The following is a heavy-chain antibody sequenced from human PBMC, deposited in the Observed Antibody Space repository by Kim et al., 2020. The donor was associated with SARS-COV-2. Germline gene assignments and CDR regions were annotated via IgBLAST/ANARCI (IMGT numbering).Heavy chain of an antibody. V-gene: IGHV3-33*01. Sequence: YYPDSVKGRFTISRDNSKNPLYLQMNSLRAEDTAVYYCARERSSGIFDYWGQGTLVTVSS. J-gene: IGHJ4*02. D-gene: IGHD6-19*01. CDR3: ARERSSGIFDY.